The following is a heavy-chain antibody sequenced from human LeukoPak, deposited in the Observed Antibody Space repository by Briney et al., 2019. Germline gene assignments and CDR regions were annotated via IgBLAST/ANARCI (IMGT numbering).Heavy chain of an antibody. D-gene: IGHD3-16*01. CDR3: ATSKGGGGFDP. J-gene: IGHJ5*02. V-gene: IGHV3-74*01. Sequence: GGSLRLSCAASGFTFSSYWMHWVRQAPGKGLVWVSRINSDGSSTSYADSVKGRFTIFRDNAKNSLYLQMNSLEPEDMGMYYCATSKGGGGFDPWGQGTLVTVSS. CDR1: GFTFSSYW. CDR2: INSDGSST.